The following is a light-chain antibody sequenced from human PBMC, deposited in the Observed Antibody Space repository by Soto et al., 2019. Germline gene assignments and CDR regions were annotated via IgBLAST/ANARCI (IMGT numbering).Light chain of an antibody. CDR3: QQHYTTPHT. V-gene: IGKV4-1*01. CDR2: WAS. Sequence: DIVMTQSPDSLAGSLGERATINCKSSQSVLYSSNNMNYLAWYQQKPGQPPKLLIYWASTRESGVPDRFSGSGSGTDFTLTITSLQAEDVAVYYCQQHYTTPHTFGQGTKLEIK. J-gene: IGKJ2*01. CDR1: QSVLYSSNNMNY.